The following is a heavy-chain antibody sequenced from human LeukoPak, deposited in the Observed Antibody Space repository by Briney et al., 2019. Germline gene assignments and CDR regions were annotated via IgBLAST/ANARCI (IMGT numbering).Heavy chain of an antibody. CDR2: ISYDGSNK. CDR3: ATLGGYSYGYVDY. D-gene: IGHD5-18*01. CDR1: GFTFSSYA. J-gene: IGHJ4*02. V-gene: IGHV3-30-3*01. Sequence: PGGSLRLSCAASGFTFSSYAMHWVRQAPGKGLEWVAVISYDGSNKYYADSVKGRFTISRDNSKNTLYLQMNSLRAEDTAVYYCATLGGYSYGYVDYWGQGTLVTVSS.